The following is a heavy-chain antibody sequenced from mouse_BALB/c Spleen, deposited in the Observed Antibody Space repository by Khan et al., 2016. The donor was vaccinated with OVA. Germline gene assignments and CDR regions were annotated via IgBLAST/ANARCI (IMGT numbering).Heavy chain of an antibody. CDR1: GYTFSNYW. Sequence: VQLQESGAELAKPGASVKMSCKASGYTFSNYWIHWVKQRPGQGLEWIGYINPSSGYTYYNQTFNDKATLTTDKSSSTAYIQLSSLTSEDSAVYYCARDRIDYWGQGTTLTVSS. V-gene: IGHV1-7*01. CDR3: ARDRIDY. CDR2: INPSSGYT. J-gene: IGHJ2*01.